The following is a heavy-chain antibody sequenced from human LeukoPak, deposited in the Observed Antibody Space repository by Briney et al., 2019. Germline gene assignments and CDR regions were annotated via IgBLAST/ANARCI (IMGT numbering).Heavy chain of an antibody. Sequence: PGESLKISCKGSGYSFTSYWISWVRQMPGKGLEWMGRIDPSDSYTNYSPSFQGHVTISADKSISTAYLQWSSLKASDTAMYYCARHSTYCTSGVCYMADVWGQGTTVTVSS. CDR1: GYSFTSYW. D-gene: IGHD2-8*01. CDR2: IDPSDSYT. V-gene: IGHV5-10-1*01. CDR3: ARHSTYCTSGVCYMADV. J-gene: IGHJ6*02.